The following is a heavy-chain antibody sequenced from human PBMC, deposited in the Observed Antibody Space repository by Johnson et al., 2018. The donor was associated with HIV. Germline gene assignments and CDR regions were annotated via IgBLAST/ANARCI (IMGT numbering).Heavy chain of an antibody. CDR1: GFTFSSFV. Sequence: QVQLVESGGGVVQPGRSLRLSCAASGFTFSSFVMHWVRQAPGQGVQWVTSTSLDGGTKHYADSVKGRFTISRDNSKNTLFLDMTSLRTEDTAVYYCARDWGLYSSGWYVDAFDIWGQGTIVTVSS. D-gene: IGHD6-19*01. CDR2: TSLDGGTK. J-gene: IGHJ3*02. CDR3: ARDWGLYSSGWYVDAFDI. V-gene: IGHV3-30-3*01.